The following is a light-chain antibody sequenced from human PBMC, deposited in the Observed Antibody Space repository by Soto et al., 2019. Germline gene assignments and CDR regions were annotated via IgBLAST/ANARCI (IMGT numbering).Light chain of an antibody. CDR3: QQSYSTRWT. J-gene: IGKJ1*01. V-gene: IGKV1-39*01. Sequence: DIQMTQSPSSLSASVGDRVTITCRASQSISSYLNWYQQKPGKAPKLLIYAASSLQSGVPSRFSGSRSGTYFTLTISSLQPEDFATYYCQQSYSTRWTFGQGTKVEIK. CDR1: QSISSY. CDR2: AAS.